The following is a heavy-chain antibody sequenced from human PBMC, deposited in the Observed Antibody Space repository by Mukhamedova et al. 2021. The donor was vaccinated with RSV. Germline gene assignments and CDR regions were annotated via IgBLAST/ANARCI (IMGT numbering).Heavy chain of an antibody. CDR2: NE. CDR3: ARVFDTHYIDV. V-gene: IGHV3-33*01. Sequence: NEYYGDSVKGRFTISRDNSKNTLYLQMNSLRAEDTALYYCARVFDTHYIDVWGKGTTVTVS. J-gene: IGHJ6*03.